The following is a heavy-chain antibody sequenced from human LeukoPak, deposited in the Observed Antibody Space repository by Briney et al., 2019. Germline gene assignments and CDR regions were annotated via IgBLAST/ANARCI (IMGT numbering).Heavy chain of an antibody. CDR1: GFSSYS. CDR2: ISSGSDFI. CDR3: ARDPWGAHAY. Sequence: GGSLRLSCAASGFSSYSLNWVRQAPGKGLEWVSSISSGSDFIYYADSVKGRFTISRDNAKNSLYLQMNSLRAEDTAIYYCARDPWGAHAYWGQGTLVTVSS. J-gene: IGHJ4*02. D-gene: IGHD3-16*01. V-gene: IGHV3-21*01.